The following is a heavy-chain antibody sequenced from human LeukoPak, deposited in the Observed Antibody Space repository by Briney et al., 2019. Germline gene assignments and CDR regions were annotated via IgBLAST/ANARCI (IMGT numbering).Heavy chain of an antibody. J-gene: IGHJ4*02. Sequence: PGGSLRLSCAASGFTFSSYWMSWVRQAPGKGLEWVANIKQDGSEKYYVDSVKGRFTISRDNAKNSLYLQMNSLRAEDTAVYYCARDLRAIAAAGTIDYWGQGTLVTVSS. V-gene: IGHV3-7*01. CDR1: GFTFSSYW. CDR2: IKQDGSEK. CDR3: ARDLRAIAAAGTIDY. D-gene: IGHD6-13*01.